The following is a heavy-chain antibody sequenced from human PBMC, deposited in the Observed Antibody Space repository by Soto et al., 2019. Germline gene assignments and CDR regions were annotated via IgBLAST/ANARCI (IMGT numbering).Heavy chain of an antibody. V-gene: IGHV4-4*02. Sequence: SETLSLTCAVSSGSISSSNWWSWVRQPPGKGLEWIGEIYHSGSTNYNPSLKSRVTISVDKSKNQFSLKLSSVTAADTAVYYCARGGRDSGYDGYYYYYYMDVWGKGTTVTVSS. CDR3: ARGGRDSGYDGYYYYYYMDV. CDR1: SGSISSSNW. J-gene: IGHJ6*03. CDR2: IYHSGST. D-gene: IGHD5-12*01.